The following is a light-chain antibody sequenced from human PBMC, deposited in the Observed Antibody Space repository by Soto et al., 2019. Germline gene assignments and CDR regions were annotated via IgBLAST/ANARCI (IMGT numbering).Light chain of an antibody. J-gene: IGKJ1*01. CDR1: QSVSSN. V-gene: IGKV3D-15*01. CDR3: QQYNNWPPAWT. CDR2: DAS. Sequence: EIVMTQSPATLSVSPVERATLSCRASQSVSSNLAWYQQKPGQAPRLLIYDASNRATGIPARFSGSGSGTQFTLTISSLQSEDFAVYYCQQYNNWPPAWTFGQGTKVDIK.